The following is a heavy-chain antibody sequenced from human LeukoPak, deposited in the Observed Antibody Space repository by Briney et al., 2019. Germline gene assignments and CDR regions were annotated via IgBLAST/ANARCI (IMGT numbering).Heavy chain of an antibody. D-gene: IGHD7-27*01. CDR3: ARDGTGDVY. V-gene: IGHV4-34*01. CDR2: INHSGST. CDR1: GGSFSGYY. J-gene: IGHJ4*02. Sequence: SKTLSLTCAVYGGSFSGYYWSWIRQPPGKGLEWIGEINHSGSTNYNPSLKSRVTISVDTSKNQFSLKLSSVTAADTAVYYCARDGTGDVYWGQGTLVTVSS.